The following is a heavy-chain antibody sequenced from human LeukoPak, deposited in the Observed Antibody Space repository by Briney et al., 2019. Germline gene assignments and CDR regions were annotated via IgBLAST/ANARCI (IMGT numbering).Heavy chain of an antibody. D-gene: IGHD3-22*01. J-gene: IGHJ4*02. Sequence: GGSLRLSRAASRFTLSSYAMSWVRPAPGKGLEWVSAISGSGGSTYYADSVKGRFTISRDNSKNTLYLQMNSLRAEDTAVYYCAKDKEGSFYYDSSGYDYWGQGTLVTVSS. CDR2: ISGSGGST. CDR3: AKDKEGSFYYDSSGYDY. V-gene: IGHV3-23*01. CDR1: RFTLSSYA.